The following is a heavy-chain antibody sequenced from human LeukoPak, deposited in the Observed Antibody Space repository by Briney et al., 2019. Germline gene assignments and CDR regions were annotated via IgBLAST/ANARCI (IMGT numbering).Heavy chain of an antibody. J-gene: IGHJ4*02. CDR1: GYTFTSYG. D-gene: IGHD6-6*01. CDR3: VRDLNSAARSFFDY. CDR2: ISGYSGNT. Sequence: ASVKVSCKASGYTFTSYGISWVRQAPGQGPEWMGWISGYSGNTDYAQKFQGRVTMTTDTSTSTAYMDLRSLRSDDTAVYYCVRDLNSAARSFFDYWGQGTLVTVSS. V-gene: IGHV1-18*01.